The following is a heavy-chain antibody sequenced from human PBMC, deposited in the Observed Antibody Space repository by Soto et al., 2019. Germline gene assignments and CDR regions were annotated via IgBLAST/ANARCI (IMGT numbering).Heavy chain of an antibody. J-gene: IGHJ6*02. D-gene: IGHD3-16*01. V-gene: IGHV1-69*12. CDR1: GGTFSSYA. CDR2: IIPIFGTA. CDR3: ARERNGYYGMDV. Sequence: QVQLVQSGAEVKKPGSSVKVSCKASGGTFSSYAISWVRQAPGQGLEWMGGIIPIFGTANYAQKFQGRVTIXAXXSTSTAYMELSSLRSEDTAVYYCARERNGYYGMDVWGQGTTVTVSS.